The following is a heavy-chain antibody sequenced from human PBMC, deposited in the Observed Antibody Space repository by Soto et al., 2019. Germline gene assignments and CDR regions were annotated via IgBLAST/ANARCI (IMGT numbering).Heavy chain of an antibody. Sequence: QVQLVQSGAEVKKPGASVKVSCKASGYTFTIYYMHWVRQAPGQGLEWMGIINPTGGSTNYAQKFQSRVTVTRDTSTSTVYMELSSLRSEDTAVYYCARGVGSGLYRDAFDIWGQGTLVTVSS. J-gene: IGHJ3*02. CDR2: INPTGGST. CDR3: ARGVGSGLYRDAFDI. D-gene: IGHD6-19*01. CDR1: GYTFTIYY. V-gene: IGHV1-46*01.